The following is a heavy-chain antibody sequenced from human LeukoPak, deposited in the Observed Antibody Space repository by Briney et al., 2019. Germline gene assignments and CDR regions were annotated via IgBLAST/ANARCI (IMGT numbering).Heavy chain of an antibody. CDR3: ARHVWGGYSATRAFDI. Sequence: PSETLSLTCAAYGGSFSGYYWSWIRQPPGKGLEWIGEINHSGSTNYNPSLKSRVTISVDTSKNQFSLKLSSVTAADTAVYYCARHVWGGYSATRAFDIWGQGTMVTVSS. V-gene: IGHV4-34*01. CDR2: INHSGST. D-gene: IGHD5-12*01. J-gene: IGHJ3*02. CDR1: GGSFSGYY.